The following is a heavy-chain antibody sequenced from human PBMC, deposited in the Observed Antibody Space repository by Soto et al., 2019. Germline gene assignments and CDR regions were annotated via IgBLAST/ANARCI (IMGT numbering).Heavy chain of an antibody. D-gene: IGHD1-20*01. Sequence: QVQLVQSGAEVKKPGASVKVSCKASGYSFSDYDINWVRQATGQGPEWMGWMNPNSGNTGYAQKFQVRVTMTRNTSINTSYMELSRLGSADTAVYYCARDNRYNWNDEGWFDPWGQGTLVTVSS. V-gene: IGHV1-8*01. CDR2: MNPNSGNT. CDR3: ARDNRYNWNDEGWFDP. CDR1: GYSFSDYD. J-gene: IGHJ5*02.